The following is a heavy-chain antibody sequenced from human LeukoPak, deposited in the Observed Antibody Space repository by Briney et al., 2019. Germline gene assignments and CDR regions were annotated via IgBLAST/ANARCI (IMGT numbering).Heavy chain of an antibody. J-gene: IGHJ4*02. D-gene: IGHD2-2*01. CDR1: GFTVSSNY. CDR3: ARATARYELDY. Sequence: PGGSLRLSCAASGFTVSSNYMSWVRQAPGKGLEWVSVIYSGGSTYYADSVKGRFTISRDNSKNALYLQMNSLRAEDTAVYYCARATARYELDYWGQGTLVTVSS. CDR2: IYSGGST. V-gene: IGHV3-53*01.